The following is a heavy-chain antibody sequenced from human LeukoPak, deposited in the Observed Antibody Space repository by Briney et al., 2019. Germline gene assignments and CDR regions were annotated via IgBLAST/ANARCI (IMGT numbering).Heavy chain of an antibody. CDR2: IYYSGST. V-gene: IGHV4-59*01. D-gene: IGHD4-23*01. J-gene: IGHJ5*02. CDR1: GGSLSSYY. Sequence: SETLSLTCTVSGGSLSSYYWRWIRQPPGEGREWIGYIYYSGSTNYNPPLKGRLTLTEDTSKNQFSLEMSPAARADTAVYYCARVVKDYGGNSGWFDPWGQGTLVTVSS. CDR3: ARVVKDYGGNSGWFDP.